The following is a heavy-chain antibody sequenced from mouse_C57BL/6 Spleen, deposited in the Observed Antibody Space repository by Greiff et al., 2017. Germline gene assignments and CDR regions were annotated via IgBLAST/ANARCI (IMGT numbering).Heavy chain of an antibody. D-gene: IGHD1-1*01. V-gene: IGHV1-80*01. CDR1: GYAFSSYW. CDR3: ARYTGSSYGLDY. Sequence: VQLQQSGAELVKPGASVKISCKASGYAFSSYWMHWVKQRPGQGLEWIGQIYPGDGDTNYNGKFKGKATLTADKSSSTAYMQLSSLTSEDSAVYFCARYTGSSYGLDYWGQGTTLTVSS. J-gene: IGHJ2*01. CDR2: IYPGDGDT.